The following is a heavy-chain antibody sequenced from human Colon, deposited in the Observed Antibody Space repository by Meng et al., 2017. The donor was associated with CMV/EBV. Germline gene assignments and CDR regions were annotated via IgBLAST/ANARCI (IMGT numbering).Heavy chain of an antibody. V-gene: IGHV3-30*02. D-gene: IGHD2-21*02. Sequence: GGSLRLSCSASGFSFNTFGMHWVRQAPGKGLEWVAFIRYDGSKADYADSVTGRFTISRDNAKSSLHLQMTSLRPEYSAVYFCAKEFVLGTHLDHWGQGTVVTVSS. CDR2: IRYDGSKA. J-gene: IGHJ4*02. CDR1: GFSFNTFG. CDR3: AKEFVLGTHLDH.